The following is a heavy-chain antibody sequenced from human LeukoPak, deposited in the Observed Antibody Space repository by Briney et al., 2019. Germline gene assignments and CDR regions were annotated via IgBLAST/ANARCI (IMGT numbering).Heavy chain of an antibody. CDR2: IGGDGTT. J-gene: IGHJ6*02. CDR3: AKGPYGLGIYYGMDV. CDR1: GFTFSNCG. Sequence: GGSLRLSCATSGFTFSNCGMSWVRQAPGKGLQWLSVIGGDGTTYYADSVRGRFTVSRDNSENTLYLQMNSLRAEDTAVYYCAKGPYGLGIYYGMDVWGQGTTVTV. V-gene: IGHV3-23*01. D-gene: IGHD3-10*01.